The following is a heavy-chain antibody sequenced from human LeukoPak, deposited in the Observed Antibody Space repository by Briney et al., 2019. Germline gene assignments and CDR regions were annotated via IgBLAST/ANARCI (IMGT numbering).Heavy chain of an antibody. CDR3: AKNHVTVPNGDWFGP. J-gene: IGHJ5*02. V-gene: IGHV3-7*01. Sequence: GGSLRLSCAASGFTVSSNYMSWVRQAPGKGLEWVANIKWDGIETYYVDSVKGRFAISRNNAKNSLYLQMNNLRDEDTAVYYCAKNHVTVPNGDWFGPWVQGTLVTVSS. CDR2: IKWDGIET. D-gene: IGHD4-11*01. CDR1: GFTVSSNY.